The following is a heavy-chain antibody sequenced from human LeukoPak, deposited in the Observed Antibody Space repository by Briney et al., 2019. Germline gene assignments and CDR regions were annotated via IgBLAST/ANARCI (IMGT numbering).Heavy chain of an antibody. J-gene: IGHJ3*02. CDR3: ARDVLSGGLDVFDI. CDR1: GYTFTNYG. D-gene: IGHD3-10*01. CDR2: ISGQCGNT. Sequence: PSVKVSCKTSGYTFTNYGISWVRQAPGQGLEWMGWISGQCGNTKYAQRLQGRVIMTTDTSTSTAYMELRSLKSDDTAVYYCARDVLSGGLDVFDIWGQGTMVTVA. V-gene: IGHV1-18*01.